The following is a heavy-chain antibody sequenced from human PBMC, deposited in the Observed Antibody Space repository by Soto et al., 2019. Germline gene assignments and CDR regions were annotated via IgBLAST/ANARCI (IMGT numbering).Heavy chain of an antibody. CDR1: GFTFSSHG. D-gene: IGHD3-22*01. Sequence: GGSLRLSCAVSGFTFSSHGMQWVRQAPGKGLEWVAVIGFDVSVSHHADSVKGRFTVSRDNSKDTLYLQMNSLRAEDTAVYYCAKEFRHHHWFLENRGKGTLVT. V-gene: IGHV3-30*18. CDR3: AKEFRHHHWFLEN. J-gene: IGHJ1*01. CDR2: IGFDVSVS.